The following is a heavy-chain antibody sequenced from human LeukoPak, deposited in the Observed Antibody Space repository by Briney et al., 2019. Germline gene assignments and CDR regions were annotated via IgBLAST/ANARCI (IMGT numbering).Heavy chain of an antibody. CDR3: ARAPTGITGTHVRTRWFDP. J-gene: IGHJ5*02. D-gene: IGHD1-20*01. CDR1: GYTFTSYG. V-gene: IGHV1-18*01. Sequence: ASVKVSCKASGYTFTSYGISWVRQAPGQGLEWMGRISAYNGNTNYAQKLQGRVTTTTDTSTSTAYMELRSLRSDDTAVYYCARAPTGITGTHVRTRWFDPWGQGTLVTVSS. CDR2: ISAYNGNT.